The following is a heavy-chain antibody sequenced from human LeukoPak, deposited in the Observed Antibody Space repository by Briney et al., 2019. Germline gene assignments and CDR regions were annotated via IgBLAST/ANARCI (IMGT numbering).Heavy chain of an antibody. CDR3: ARALGGDWLYDY. CDR2: INAGNGNT. D-gene: IGHD3-9*01. V-gene: IGHV1-3*01. J-gene: IGHJ4*02. Sequence: ASVKVSCKVSGYTLTELSMHWVRQAPGQGLEWMGWINAGNGNTKYSQKFQGRVTITRDTSASTAYMELSSLRSEDTAVYYCARALGGDWLYDYWGQGTLVTVSS. CDR1: GYTLTELS.